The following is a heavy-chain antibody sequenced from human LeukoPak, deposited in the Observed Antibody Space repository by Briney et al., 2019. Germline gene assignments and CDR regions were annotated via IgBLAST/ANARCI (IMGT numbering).Heavy chain of an antibody. V-gene: IGHV4-39*01. J-gene: IGHJ4*02. Sequence: SETLSLTCTVSGGSISSSSYYWGWIRQPPGKGLEWIGSIYYSGSTYYNPSLKSRVTISVDTSKNQFSLKLSSVTAADTAVYYCASGIAAADTAMIYFDYWGQGTLVTVSS. CDR2: IYYSGST. D-gene: IGHD6-13*01. CDR1: GGSISSSSYY. CDR3: ASGIAAADTAMIYFDY.